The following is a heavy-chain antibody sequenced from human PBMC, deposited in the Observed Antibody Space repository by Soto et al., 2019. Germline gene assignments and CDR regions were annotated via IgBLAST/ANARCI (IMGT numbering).Heavy chain of an antibody. CDR2: MNPNSGNT. J-gene: IGHJ6*02. CDR3: STEKTSYGLDV. V-gene: IGHV1-8*01. CDR1: GYTFTSYD. Sequence: QVQLVQSGAEVKKPGASVKVSCKASGYTFTSYDINWVRQATGQGLEWMGWMNPNSGNTGYAQKFQGRVTMTRNTSISTADKELRSLRSEEKAVYYYSTEKTSYGLDVWGQGTTVTVSS.